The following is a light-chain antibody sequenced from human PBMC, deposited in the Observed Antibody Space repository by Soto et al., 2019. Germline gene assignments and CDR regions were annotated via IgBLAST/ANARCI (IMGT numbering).Light chain of an antibody. J-gene: IGLJ1*01. Sequence: QSPLTQAPSASGTPGQRVTISCSGSIPNIGSNTVNWYQQLPGTAPKVLMFSDNQRPSGVPDRISGSKSGTSASLAISELQSEDEADYYCAAWDDSLSGYVFGTGTKV. CDR3: AAWDDSLSGYV. CDR2: SDN. V-gene: IGLV1-44*01. CDR1: IPNIGSNT.